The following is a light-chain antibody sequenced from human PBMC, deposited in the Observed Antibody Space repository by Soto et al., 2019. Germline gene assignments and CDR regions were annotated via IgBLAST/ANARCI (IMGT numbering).Light chain of an antibody. CDR1: QNINNY. Sequence: DIQMTQSPSSLSASVGDRFTITCRASQNINNYLNWYQHKPGKAPKVLIYGASNLQSGVPSRFSGSGSGTDFTLTISSLQREDFATYYCQQSHSTPLTFGGGTKVDIK. V-gene: IGKV1-39*01. CDR3: QQSHSTPLT. CDR2: GAS. J-gene: IGKJ4*01.